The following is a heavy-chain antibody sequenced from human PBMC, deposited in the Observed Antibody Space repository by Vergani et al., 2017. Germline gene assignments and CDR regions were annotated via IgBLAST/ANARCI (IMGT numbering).Heavy chain of an antibody. CDR3: AREGERGHYYYYYMDV. CDR1: GFTFSSYE. Sequence: EVQLVESGGGLVQPGGSLRLSCAASGFTFSSYEMNWVRQAPGKGLEWVSYISSSGSTIYYADSVKGRFTISRDNAKNSLYLQMNSLRAEDTAVYYCAREGERGHYYYYYMDVWGKGTTVTVSS. V-gene: IGHV3-48*03. CDR2: ISSSGSTI. D-gene: IGHD1-26*01. J-gene: IGHJ6*03.